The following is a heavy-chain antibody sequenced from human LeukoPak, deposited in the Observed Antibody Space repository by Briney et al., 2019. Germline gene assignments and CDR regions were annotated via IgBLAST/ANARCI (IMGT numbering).Heavy chain of an antibody. J-gene: IGHJ4*02. Sequence: ASVKVSCKASGGTFSSYAISWVRQAPGQGLEWMGGIIPIFGTANYAQKFQGRVTITADKSTSTAYMELSSLRSEDTAVYYCAKGREYVDFFDYWGQGTLVTVSS. CDR2: IIPIFGTA. D-gene: IGHD3-10*01. CDR1: GGTFSSYA. V-gene: IGHV1-69*06. CDR3: AKGREYVDFFDY.